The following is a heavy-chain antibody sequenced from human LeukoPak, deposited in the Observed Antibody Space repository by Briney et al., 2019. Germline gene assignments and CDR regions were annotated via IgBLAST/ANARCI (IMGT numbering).Heavy chain of an antibody. Sequence: PSETLSLTCTVSGGSISSGGYYWSWIRQPPGKGLEWIGYIYHSGSTYYNPSLKSRVTISVDRSKNQFSLKLSSVTAADTAVYYCASARPWFGDVHNSWFDPWGQGTLVTVSS. CDR1: GGSISSGGYY. CDR2: IYHSGST. V-gene: IGHV4-30-2*01. J-gene: IGHJ5*02. D-gene: IGHD3-10*01. CDR3: ASARPWFGDVHNSWFDP.